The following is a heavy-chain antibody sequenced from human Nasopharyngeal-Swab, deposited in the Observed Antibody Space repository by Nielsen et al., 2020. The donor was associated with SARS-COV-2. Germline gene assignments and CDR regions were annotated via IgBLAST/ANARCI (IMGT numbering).Heavy chain of an antibody. CDR3: AVEPSPYYYGMDV. D-gene: IGHD6-6*01. Sequence: GESLKISCAASGFTFSSYSMNWVRQAPGKGLEWVSYISSSSSTIYYADSVKGRFTISRDNAKNSLYLQMNSLRAEDTALYYCAVEPSPYYYGMDVWGQGTTVTVSS. V-gene: IGHV3-48*01. CDR1: GFTFSSYS. J-gene: IGHJ6*02. CDR2: ISSSSSTI.